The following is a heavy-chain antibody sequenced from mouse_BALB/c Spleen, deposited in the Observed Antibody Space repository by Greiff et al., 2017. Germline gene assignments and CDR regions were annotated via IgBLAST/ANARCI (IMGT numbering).Heavy chain of an antibody. Sequence: EVKLMESGPSLVKPSQTLSLTCSVTGDSITSGYWNWIRKFPGNKLEYMGYISYSGSTYYNPSLKSRISITRDTSKNQYYLQLNSVTTEDTATYYCARLGNYEGTWFAYWGQGTLVTVSA. V-gene: IGHV3-8*02. CDR3: ARLGNYEGTWFAY. D-gene: IGHD2-1*01. J-gene: IGHJ3*01. CDR1: GDSITSGY. CDR2: ISYSGST.